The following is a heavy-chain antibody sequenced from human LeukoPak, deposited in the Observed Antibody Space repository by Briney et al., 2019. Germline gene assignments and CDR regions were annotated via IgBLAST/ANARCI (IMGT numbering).Heavy chain of an antibody. J-gene: IGHJ4*02. CDR1: GYTFNGYY. V-gene: IGHV1-2*02. CDR3: ARGRGGATTGLDH. CDR2: INSNSGAR. D-gene: IGHD1-26*01. Sequence: ASVKVSCKASGYTFNGYYMHWVRQAPGQGLESMVGINSNSGARNYGQKFQGRITMSRDTAINTAYLELTSLTSDATGVYYCARGRGGATTGLDHWGQGTLVTVSS.